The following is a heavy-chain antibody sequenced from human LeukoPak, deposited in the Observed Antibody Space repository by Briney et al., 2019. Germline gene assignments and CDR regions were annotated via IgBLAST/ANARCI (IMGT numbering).Heavy chain of an antibody. V-gene: IGHV1-69*13. CDR2: IIPIFGTA. J-gene: IGHJ5*02. Sequence: GASVKVSCKASGGTFSSYAISWVRQAPGQGLEWMGGIIPIFGTANYAQKFQGRVTITADESTSTAYMELSSLRSEDTAVYYCARRWELLGNWFDPWGQGTLVTVSS. CDR3: ARRWELLGNWFDP. CDR1: GGTFSSYA. D-gene: IGHD1-26*01.